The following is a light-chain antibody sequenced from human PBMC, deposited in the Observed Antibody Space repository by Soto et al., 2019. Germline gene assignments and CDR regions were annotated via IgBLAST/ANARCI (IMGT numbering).Light chain of an antibody. CDR2: EGS. CDR3: CSYAGVGTVI. CDR1: SSDVGSYNL. J-gene: IGLJ2*01. Sequence: QSALTQPASVSGSPGQSITISCTGTSSDVGSYNLVSWYQQHPGKAPKLMIYEGSKRPSGVSNRFSGSKSGNTASVTISGLRADDEADYYCCSYAGVGTVIFGGGIKLTVL. V-gene: IGLV2-23*01.